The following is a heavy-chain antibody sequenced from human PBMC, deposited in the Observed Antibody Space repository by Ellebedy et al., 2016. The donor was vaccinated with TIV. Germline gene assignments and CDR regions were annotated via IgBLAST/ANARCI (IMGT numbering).Heavy chain of an antibody. CDR3: ARDQGWAYPGSTRFDY. CDR2: IKQDGSEK. Sequence: GESLKISCAASGFTFSSYWMSWVRQAPGQGLEWVANIKQDGSEKWYVDSVKGRFTISRYNAKNSLYLQMSSLRAEDTAVYYCARDQGWAYPGSTRFDYWGQGTLVTVSS. V-gene: IGHV3-7*01. J-gene: IGHJ4*03. CDR1: GFTFSSYW. D-gene: IGHD3-10*01.